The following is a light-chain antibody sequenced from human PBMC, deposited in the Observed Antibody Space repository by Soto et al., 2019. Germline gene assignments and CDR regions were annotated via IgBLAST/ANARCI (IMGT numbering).Light chain of an antibody. V-gene: IGKV3-15*01. CDR1: QSVSSN. CDR2: GAS. CDR3: QQYNNWPPIT. Sequence: EIVMTQSPATLSVSPGERATLSCRASQSVSSNLAWYQQKPGQAPRLLIYGASTRATGITARFRGSGSGTAFTITISSLQSEDFAVYYCQQYNNWPPITFGQGTRLEIK. J-gene: IGKJ5*01.